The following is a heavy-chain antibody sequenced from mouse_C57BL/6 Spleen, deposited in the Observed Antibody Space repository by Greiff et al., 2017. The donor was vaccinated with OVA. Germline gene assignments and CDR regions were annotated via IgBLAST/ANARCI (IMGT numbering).Heavy chain of an antibody. CDR3: ARSSDGYYPLDY. Sequence: QVQLQQPGAELVKPGASVKMSCKASGYTFTSYWITWVKQRPGQGLEWIGDIYPGSGSTNYNEKFKSKATLTVDTSSSTAYMQLSSLTSEDSAVYYCARSSDGYYPLDYWGQGTTLTVSS. CDR2: IYPGSGST. V-gene: IGHV1-55*01. J-gene: IGHJ2*01. CDR1: GYTFTSYW. D-gene: IGHD2-3*01.